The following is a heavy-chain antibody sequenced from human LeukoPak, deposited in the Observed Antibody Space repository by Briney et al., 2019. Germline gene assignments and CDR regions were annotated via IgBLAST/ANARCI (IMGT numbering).Heavy chain of an antibody. D-gene: IGHD3-10*02. CDR1: GFTFSSYE. CDR2: ISSSGSTI. CDR3: AELGLTMIGGV. V-gene: IGHV3-48*03. Sequence: LSLTCAASGFTFSSYEMNWVRQAPGKGLEWVSYISSSGSTIYYADSVKGRFTISRDNAKNSLYLQMNSLRAEDTAVYYCAELGLTMIGGVWGKGTTVTISS. J-gene: IGHJ6*04.